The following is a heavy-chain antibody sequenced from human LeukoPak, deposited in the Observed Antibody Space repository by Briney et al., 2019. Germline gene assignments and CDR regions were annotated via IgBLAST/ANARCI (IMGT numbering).Heavy chain of an antibody. V-gene: IGHV3-23*01. J-gene: IGHJ4*01. D-gene: IGHD6-19*01. CDR3: AKGIYSSGWSYFDY. CDR2: ITGSGGGTT. CDR1: GFTFTSCA. Sequence: GGSLRLSCAASGFTFTSCAMTWVRQAPGKGLEWVSAITGSGGGTTYYADSVKGRFTISRDNSKNTLYLQMNSLRAEDTAVYYCAKGIYSSGWSYFDYWGHGTLVTVSS.